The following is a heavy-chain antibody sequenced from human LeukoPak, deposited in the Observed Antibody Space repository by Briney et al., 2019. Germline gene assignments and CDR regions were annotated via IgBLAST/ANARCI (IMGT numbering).Heavy chain of an antibody. Sequence: ASVKVSCKASEYTFSSYDINWVRQATGQGLEWMGWMNPNSGNTGYAQKFQGRVTMTRNTSISTAYLELSSLRSEDTAVYYCARGRDDYGDFLHWYFDLWGRGTLVTVSS. V-gene: IGHV1-8*01. CDR3: ARGRDDYGDFLHWYFDL. CDR1: EYTFSSYD. CDR2: MNPNSGNT. D-gene: IGHD4-17*01. J-gene: IGHJ2*01.